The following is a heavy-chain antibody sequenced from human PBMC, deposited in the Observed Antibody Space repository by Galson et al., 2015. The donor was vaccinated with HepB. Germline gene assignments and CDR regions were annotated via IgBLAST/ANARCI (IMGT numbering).Heavy chain of an antibody. V-gene: IGHV3-7*01. CDR2: IKQDGSGK. CDR1: GFTFTTYL. D-gene: IGHD6-19*01. J-gene: IGHJ6*02. Sequence: SLRLSCAASGFTFTTYLMTWVRQAPGKGLEWVANIKQDGSGKNYVDSVKGRFTISRDNAKNSLYLQMNSLRAEDTAVYYCARDDITEQWLVYYYYYGMDVWGQGTTVTVSS. CDR3: ARDDITEQWLVYYYYYGMDV.